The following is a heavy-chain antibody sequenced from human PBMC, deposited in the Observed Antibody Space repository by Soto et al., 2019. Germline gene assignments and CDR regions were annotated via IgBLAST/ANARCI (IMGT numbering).Heavy chain of an antibody. D-gene: IGHD2-15*01. CDR2: ILYDGNNK. V-gene: IGHV3-30*18. CDR3: ANDNPGDRRLQWSSLTWLDP. CDR1: GFTFSNYG. Sequence: QVQLVESGGGVVPPGGSLRLACAVSGFTFSNYGMHWVRQAPGMGLEWVALILYDGNNKYYADSVKGRFTISRDNSENTLYLQMNGLRSEDTAVYYCANDNPGDRRLQWSSLTWLDPWGPGTQVTGAS. J-gene: IGHJ5*02.